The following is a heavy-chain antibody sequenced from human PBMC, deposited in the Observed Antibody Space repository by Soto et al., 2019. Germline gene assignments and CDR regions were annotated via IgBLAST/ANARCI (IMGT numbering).Heavy chain of an antibody. D-gene: IGHD3-10*01. Sequence: ASVKVSCKASGYTLTSHGIRWVRQAPGQRNEWMGWISAYNGNTNYAQKLQGRVTMTTDTSASTAYMELSSLRSEDTAVYYCARYGSGMNGYYYYGMYGWGQGTTVPV. J-gene: IGHJ6*02. V-gene: IGHV1-18*01. CDR1: GYTLTSHG. CDR2: ISAYNGNT. CDR3: ARYGSGMNGYYYYGMYG.